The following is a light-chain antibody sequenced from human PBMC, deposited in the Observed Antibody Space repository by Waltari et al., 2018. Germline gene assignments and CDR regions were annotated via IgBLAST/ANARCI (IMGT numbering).Light chain of an antibody. Sequence: DIVMTQTPLSLHVSPGEPASISSRSSQSLFDIDDSNTDLDWYFQRPGQSPQLLIYSLYSRASGVPDRFSGSGSGSDFTLNISRVEAEDVGLYYCMQRLDFPWTFGQGTKVDIK. J-gene: IGKJ1*01. CDR2: SLY. V-gene: IGKV2-40*01. CDR3: MQRLDFPWT. CDR1: QSLFDIDDSNTD.